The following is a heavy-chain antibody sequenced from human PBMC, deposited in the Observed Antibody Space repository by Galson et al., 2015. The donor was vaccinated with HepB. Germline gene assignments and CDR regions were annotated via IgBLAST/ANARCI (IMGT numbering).Heavy chain of an antibody. CDR3: AKSGSAYNAGDLYFYGLDV. CDR1: GFTFSRSA. Sequence: SLRLSCAASGFTFSRSAMHWIRQAPGKGLEWVAVSSNDGTHEFYADSVKGRFIISRDDSRNTLYLQMSSLGTEDTAVYFCAKSGSAYNAGDLYFYGLDVWGQGTTVTVSS. V-gene: IGHV3-30*18. CDR2: SSNDGTHE. J-gene: IGHJ6*02. D-gene: IGHD2-21*01.